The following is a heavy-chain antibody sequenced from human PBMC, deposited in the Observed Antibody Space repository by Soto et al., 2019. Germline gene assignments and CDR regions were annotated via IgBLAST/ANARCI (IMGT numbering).Heavy chain of an antibody. D-gene: IGHD5-18*01. CDR1: GGSINSGGYY. CDR2: IYYSGST. Sequence: QVQLQESGPGLVKPSQTLSLTCTVSGGSINSGGYYWSWIRQHPGKGLEWIGYIYYSGSTYYNPSLKSRVTISVDTSKNQFSLKLSSVTAADTAVYYCARGGSGYSYGLYYFDYWGQGTLVTVSS. CDR3: ARGGSGYSYGLYYFDY. V-gene: IGHV4-31*03. J-gene: IGHJ4*02.